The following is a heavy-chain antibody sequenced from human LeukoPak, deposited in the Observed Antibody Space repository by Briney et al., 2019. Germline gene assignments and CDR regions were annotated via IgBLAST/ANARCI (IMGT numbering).Heavy chain of an antibody. CDR2: IYPSDSYT. D-gene: IGHD6-13*01. CDR1: GYSFTSYW. V-gene: IGHV5-10-1*01. J-gene: IGHJ5*02. Sequence: GGSLKISCKGAGYSFTSYWISWVRQMPGKGLEGRGRIYPSDSYTNYSPSFQGHVTISADKSISTAYLQWSSLKASDTAMYYCARQVAAAWNWFDPWGQGTLVTVSS. CDR3: ARQVAAAWNWFDP.